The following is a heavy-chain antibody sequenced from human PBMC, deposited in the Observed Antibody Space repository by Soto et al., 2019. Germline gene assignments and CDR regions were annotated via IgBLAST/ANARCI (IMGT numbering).Heavy chain of an antibody. Sequence: ASVKVSCKASGYTFTSYGISWVRQAPGQGLEWMGWISAYNGNTNYAQKLQGRVTMTTDTSTSTAYMELRSLRSDDTAVYYCARDSYGDYVDDAFDIWGQGTMVTVSS. D-gene: IGHD4-17*01. CDR1: GYTFTSYG. CDR3: ARDSYGDYVDDAFDI. J-gene: IGHJ3*02. V-gene: IGHV1-18*01. CDR2: ISAYNGNT.